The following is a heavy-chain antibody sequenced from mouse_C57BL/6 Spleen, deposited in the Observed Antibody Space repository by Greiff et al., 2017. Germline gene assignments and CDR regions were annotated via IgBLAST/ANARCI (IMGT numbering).Heavy chain of an antibody. Sequence: EVKLVESGGGLVQPGGSMKLSCAASGFTFSDAWMDWVRQSPEKGLEWVAEIRNKANNHATYYAESVKGRFTISRDDSKSSVYLQMNSLRAEDTGIYYCTRPLIVTGAMDYWGQGTSVTVSS. J-gene: IGHJ4*01. V-gene: IGHV6-6*01. CDR1: GFTFSDAW. D-gene: IGHD2-5*01. CDR3: TRPLIVTGAMDY. CDR2: IRNKANNHAT.